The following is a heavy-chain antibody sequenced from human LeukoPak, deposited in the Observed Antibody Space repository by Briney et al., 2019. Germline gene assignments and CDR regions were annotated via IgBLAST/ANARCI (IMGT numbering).Heavy chain of an antibody. Sequence: SETLSLTCTVSGGSISGHYWSWIRQPPGKGLEWIGEINHSGSTNYNPSLKSRVTISVDTSKNQFSLKLSSVTAADTAVYYCTLVAATNAVRYNWFDPWGQGTLVTVSS. D-gene: IGHD2-15*01. V-gene: IGHV4-34*01. CDR3: TLVAATNAVRYNWFDP. CDR2: INHSGST. J-gene: IGHJ5*02. CDR1: GGSISGHY.